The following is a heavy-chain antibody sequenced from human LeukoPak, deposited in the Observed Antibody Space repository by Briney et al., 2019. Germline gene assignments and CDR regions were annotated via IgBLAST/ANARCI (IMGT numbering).Heavy chain of an antibody. Sequence: PGGSLRLSCAASGFTFSSYSMNWVRQAPGRGLEWVSSISTSSSYIFYADSLKGRFTISRDNAKNSLYLQMNSLRAEDTAVYFCARDRPYYYDSSGYYYFDYWGQGTLVTVSS. D-gene: IGHD3-22*01. V-gene: IGHV3-21*01. CDR2: ISTSSSYI. CDR1: GFTFSSYS. J-gene: IGHJ4*02. CDR3: ARDRPYYYDSSGYYYFDY.